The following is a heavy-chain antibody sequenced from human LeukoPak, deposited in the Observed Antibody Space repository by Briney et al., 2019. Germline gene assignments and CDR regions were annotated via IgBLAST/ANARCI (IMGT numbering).Heavy chain of an antibody. Sequence: GGSLRLSCAASGFTFINYAMTWVRQAPGKGLEWVSAISGSGDSTFNSDSVKGRFTISRDNSKNTLYLQMNSLRAEDTAVYYCAREGYPWTSYYYYGMDVWGQGTTVTVSS. CDR1: GFTFINYA. CDR3: AREGYPWTSYYYYGMDV. D-gene: IGHD5-18*01. J-gene: IGHJ6*02. CDR2: ISGSGDST. V-gene: IGHV3-23*01.